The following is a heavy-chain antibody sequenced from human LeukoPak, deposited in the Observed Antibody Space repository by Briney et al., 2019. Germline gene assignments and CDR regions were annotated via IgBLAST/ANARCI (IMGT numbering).Heavy chain of an antibody. Sequence: SETLSLTCAVYGGSFSGYYWSWIRQPPGKGLEWIGEINDSGSTNYNPSLRSRVTISVDTSMSQFSLKMRSVTAADTADYYCARGLWFGESRPYYYDYWGQGNLVTVST. J-gene: IGHJ4*02. V-gene: IGHV4-34*01. D-gene: IGHD3-10*01. CDR1: GGSFSGYY. CDR2: INDSGST. CDR3: ARGLWFGESRPYYYDY.